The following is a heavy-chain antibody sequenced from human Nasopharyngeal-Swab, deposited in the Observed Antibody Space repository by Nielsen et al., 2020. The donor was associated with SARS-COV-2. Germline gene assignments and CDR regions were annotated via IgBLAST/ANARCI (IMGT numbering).Heavy chain of an antibody. CDR2: IYSGGTTT. CDR3: AKSQGWLQWGN. CDR1: GFTVSSYA. J-gene: IGHJ4*02. Sequence: GGSLRLSCAASGFTVSSYAMTWVRQSPGKGLEWVSVIYSGGTTTFYADSVKGRFTISRDDSKTTVYLQMNSLRAEDTAIYYCAKSQGWLQWGNWGQGTLVTVSS. V-gene: IGHV3-23*03. D-gene: IGHD5-24*01.